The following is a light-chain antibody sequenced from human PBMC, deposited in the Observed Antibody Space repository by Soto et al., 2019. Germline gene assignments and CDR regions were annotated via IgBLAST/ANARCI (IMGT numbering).Light chain of an antibody. Sequence: EIVLTQSPATLSLSPGERATLSCRASQSVSSYLAWYQQKPGQAPRLLIYDASNRATGIPARFSGSGSGTDFTLTISSLEPGDFAVYYCQQRSNWPPSITFGQGTRLEIK. V-gene: IGKV3-11*01. J-gene: IGKJ5*01. CDR3: QQRSNWPPSIT. CDR1: QSVSSY. CDR2: DAS.